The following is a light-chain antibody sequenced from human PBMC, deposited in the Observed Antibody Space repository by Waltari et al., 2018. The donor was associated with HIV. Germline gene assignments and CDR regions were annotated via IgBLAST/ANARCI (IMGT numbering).Light chain of an antibody. V-gene: IGLV1-47*01. J-gene: IGLJ2*01. CDR3: AAWEESLSGKV. Sequence: QSVLTQPPSASGTPGQRVTISCSGSSSNIGSNYVYWYQQLPGTAPKLLFWRNKQRASWVPDRFSGCTTGTSAALAMCGLRAADEADYYCAAWEESLSGKVFGGGTKLTVL. CDR1: SSNIGSNY. CDR2: RNK.